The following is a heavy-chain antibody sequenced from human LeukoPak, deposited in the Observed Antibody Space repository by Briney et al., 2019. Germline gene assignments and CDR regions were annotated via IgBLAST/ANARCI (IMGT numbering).Heavy chain of an antibody. CDR2: INAGNGNT. CDR3: ATRPPGALENWFDP. V-gene: IGHV1-3*03. Sequence: ASVKVSCKASGYTFTSYAMHWVRQAPGQRLEWMGWINAGNGNTKYSQEFQGRVTITRDTSASTAYMELSSLRSEDTAVYYCATRPPGALENWFDPWGQGTLVTVSS. D-gene: IGHD4-23*01. J-gene: IGHJ5*02. CDR1: GYTFTSYA.